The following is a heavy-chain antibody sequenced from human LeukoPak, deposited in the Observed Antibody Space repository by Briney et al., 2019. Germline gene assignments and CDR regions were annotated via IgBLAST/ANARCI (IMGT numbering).Heavy chain of an antibody. CDR3: ARQLYSNYNYFDY. J-gene: IGHJ4*02. Sequence: SETLSLTRTVSGGSISSYYWSWIRQPPGKGLEWIGYTHYSGSTNYNPSLKSRVTISGDTSENRFSLRLSSVTAADTAVYYCARQLYSNYNYFDYWGQGAVLTVSS. V-gene: IGHV4-59*08. CDR2: THYSGST. D-gene: IGHD4-11*01. CDR1: GGSISSYY.